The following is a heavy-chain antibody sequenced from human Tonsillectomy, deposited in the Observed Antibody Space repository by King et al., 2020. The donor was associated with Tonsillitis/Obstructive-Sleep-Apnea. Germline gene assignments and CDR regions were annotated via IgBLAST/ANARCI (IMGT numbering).Heavy chain of an antibody. CDR1: GFTFRSYW. CDR3: AREFGVVNLYDY. CDR2: IKQDGREK. D-gene: IGHD3-3*01. J-gene: IGHJ4*02. Sequence: VQLVESGGGLVQPGESLRLSCAASGFTFRSYWMSWVRQAPGKGLEWVANIKQDGREKYYVDSVKGRFTFSRDNAKNSLYLQMNSLRAEDTAVYYCAREFGVVNLYDYWGQGTLVTVSS. V-gene: IGHV3-7*01.